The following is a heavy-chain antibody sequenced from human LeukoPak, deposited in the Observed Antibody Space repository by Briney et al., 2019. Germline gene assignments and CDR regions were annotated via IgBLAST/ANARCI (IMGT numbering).Heavy chain of an antibody. Sequence: SETLSLTCTVSGGSISSSSYYWGWIRQPPGKGLEWIGSIYYSGSTYYNPSLKSRVTISVDTSKNQFSLKLSSVTAADTAVYYCARDSNQLLDYWGQGTLVTVSS. CDR3: ARDSNQLLDY. CDR1: GGSISSSSYY. V-gene: IGHV4-39*07. J-gene: IGHJ4*02. CDR2: IYYSGST. D-gene: IGHD2-2*01.